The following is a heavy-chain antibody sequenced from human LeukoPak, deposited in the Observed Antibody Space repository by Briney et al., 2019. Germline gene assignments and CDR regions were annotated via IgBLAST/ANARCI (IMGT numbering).Heavy chain of an antibody. Sequence: KPSETLSLTCTVSGDSISSYYWSWIRQAPGKGLEWIGYIYYSGSTNYNPSLKSRVTISIDTSKNQFSLKLSYMTAADTAVYYCARIGSGSYITLDYWGQGTLVTVSS. CDR1: GDSISSYY. CDR2: IYYSGST. D-gene: IGHD1-26*01. CDR3: ARIGSGSYITLDY. V-gene: IGHV4-59*01. J-gene: IGHJ4*02.